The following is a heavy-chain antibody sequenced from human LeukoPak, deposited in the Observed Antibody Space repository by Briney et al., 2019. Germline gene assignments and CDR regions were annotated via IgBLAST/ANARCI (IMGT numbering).Heavy chain of an antibody. V-gene: IGHV5-51*01. CDR2: IYPEDSDT. CDR3: AAHQTAYDPVDP. Sequence: GESLKISCKASANVFTTYWIGWVRQMPGKGLEWMGIIYPEDSDTKYSPSCQGQVTISVDKSISTAYLQWHSLKPSDSAIYYCAAHQTAYDPVDPWGQGTLVVVSS. CDR1: ANVFTTYW. D-gene: IGHD5-12*01. J-gene: IGHJ5*02.